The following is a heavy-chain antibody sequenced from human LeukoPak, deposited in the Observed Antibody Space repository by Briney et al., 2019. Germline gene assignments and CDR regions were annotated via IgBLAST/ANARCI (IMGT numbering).Heavy chain of an antibody. J-gene: IGHJ6*03. CDR2: ISYSGST. CDR1: GASVSSGTYF. D-gene: IGHD4-11*01. V-gene: IGHV4-61*01. Sequence: SETLSLTCTVSGASVSSGTYFWTWIRQHPGKGLEWIGYISYSGSTYYNPSLKSRVTISVDTSKNQFSLKLSSVTAADTAVYYCARGLQSRIRSYYHYYMDVWGKGTTVTVSS. CDR3: ARGLQSRIRSYYHYYMDV.